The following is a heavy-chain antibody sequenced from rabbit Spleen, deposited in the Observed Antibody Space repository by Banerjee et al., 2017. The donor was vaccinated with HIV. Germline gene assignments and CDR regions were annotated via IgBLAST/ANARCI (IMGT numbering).Heavy chain of an antibody. D-gene: IGHD4-1*01. J-gene: IGHJ3*01. CDR2: IYAGSSANT. CDR3: ARDLDGVIGWNFGW. V-gene: IGHV1S40*01. CDR1: GFSFNSGYE. Sequence: QSLEESGGGLVRPGASLTLTCKASGFSFNSGYEMCWVRQATGKGLEWIACIYAGSSANTYSATWAKGRFTISKTSSTTVTLQLTSLTAADTATYFCARDLDGVIGWNFGWWGQGTLVTVS.